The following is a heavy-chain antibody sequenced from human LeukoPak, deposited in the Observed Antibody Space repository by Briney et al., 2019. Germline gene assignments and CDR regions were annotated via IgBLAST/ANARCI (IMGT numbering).Heavy chain of an antibody. CDR1: GFTFSNYA. J-gene: IGHJ4*02. CDR2: ITGSGEST. V-gene: IGHV3-23*01. Sequence: HPGGSLRLSCVASGFTFSNYAMSWVRQAPGKGLEWVSGITGSGESTYYTDSVKGRFTISRDNSKSSVNLQMNSLRAEDTAIYYCAKGGRVTSFFDDYWGQGTLVTVSS. CDR3: AKGGRVTSFFDDY. D-gene: IGHD3-16*01.